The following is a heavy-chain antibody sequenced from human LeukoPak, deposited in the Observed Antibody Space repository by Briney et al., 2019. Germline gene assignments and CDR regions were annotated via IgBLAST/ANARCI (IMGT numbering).Heavy chain of an antibody. V-gene: IGHV4-39*07. CDR3: AREGPLRSFDY. J-gene: IGHJ4*02. CDR2: IYTSGST. Sequence: SETLSLTCIVSGGSISSSNYYWGWIRQSPGKGLEWIGSIYTSGSTNYNPSLKSRVTMSVDTSKNQFSLKLSSVTAADTAVYYCAREGPLRSFDYWGQGTLVTVSS. CDR1: GGSISSSNYY.